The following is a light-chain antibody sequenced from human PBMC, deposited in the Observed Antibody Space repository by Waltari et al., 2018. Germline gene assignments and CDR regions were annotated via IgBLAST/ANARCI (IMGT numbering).Light chain of an antibody. V-gene: IGLV2-14*03. CDR3: SSYVGHTLWV. Sequence: QSALAQPASVSGSPGQSITFSCTGDYNYVSWYQQTPVRAPKLLIYDVTNRPSGVSDRFSGSKSGNTASLTISGLQAEDEAYYYCSSYVGHTLWVFGGGTKLTVL. CDR2: DVT. J-gene: IGLJ3*02. CDR1: DYNY.